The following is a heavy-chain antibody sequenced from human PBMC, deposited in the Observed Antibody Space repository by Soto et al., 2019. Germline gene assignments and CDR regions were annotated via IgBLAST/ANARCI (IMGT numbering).Heavy chain of an antibody. CDR2: IYYSGST. D-gene: IGHD3-22*01. CDR1: GGSISSSSYY. V-gene: IGHV4-39*01. CDR3: ATTADSSGYYYFYYHYRMDV. J-gene: IGHJ6*02. Sequence: PSETLSLTCTVSGGSISSSSYYWGWIRQPPGKGLEWIGSIYYSGSTYYNPSLKSRVTISVDTSKNQFSLKLSSVTAADTAVYYCATTADSSGYYYFYYHYRMDVCGQGTTVTVYS.